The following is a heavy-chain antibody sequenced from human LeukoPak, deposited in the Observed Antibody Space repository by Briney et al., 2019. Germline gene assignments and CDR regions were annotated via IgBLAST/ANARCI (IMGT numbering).Heavy chain of an antibody. CDR3: ARDRGDVLRYFDWLLSPSSLDY. J-gene: IGHJ4*02. V-gene: IGHV1-46*01. Sequence: GASVKVSCKASGYTFTSYYMHWVRQAPGQGLEWMGIINPSGGSTSYAQKFQGRVTMTRDTSTSTVYMELSSLRSEDTAVYYCARDRGDVLRYFDWLLSPSSLDYWGQGTLVTVSS. CDR2: INPSGGST. D-gene: IGHD3-9*01. CDR1: GYTFTSYY.